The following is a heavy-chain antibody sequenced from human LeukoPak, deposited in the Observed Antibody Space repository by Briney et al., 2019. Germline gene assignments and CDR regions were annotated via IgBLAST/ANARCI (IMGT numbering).Heavy chain of an antibody. CDR3: ARVRRDGYNWIAFDI. J-gene: IGHJ3*02. Sequence: GRSLRLSCAASGFTFSNYAMHWVRQAPGKGLEWVAMISYDGNDKYYADSVKGRFTISRDTFKNTLYLQMNTLSPEDTAMYYCARVRRDGYNWIAFDIWGQGTMVTVSS. D-gene: IGHD5-24*01. CDR1: GFTFSNYA. CDR2: ISYDGNDK. V-gene: IGHV3-30*01.